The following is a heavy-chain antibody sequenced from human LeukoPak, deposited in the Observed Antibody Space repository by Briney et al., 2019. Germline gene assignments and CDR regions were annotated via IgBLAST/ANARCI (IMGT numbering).Heavy chain of an antibody. Sequence: ASVKVSCKASGGTFSSYAMHWVRQAPGHRLEWMGWINAGNGNTKYSQKFQGRVTITRDTSASTAYMELSSLRSEDTAVYYCARAGQLVKRGFDYWGQGTLVTVSS. CDR2: INAGNGNT. V-gene: IGHV1-3*01. CDR3: ARAGQLVKRGFDY. J-gene: IGHJ4*02. CDR1: GGTFSSYA. D-gene: IGHD6-13*01.